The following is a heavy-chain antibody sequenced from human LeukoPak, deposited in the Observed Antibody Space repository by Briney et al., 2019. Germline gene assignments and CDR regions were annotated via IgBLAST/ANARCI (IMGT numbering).Heavy chain of an antibody. CDR1: GFIFRSYA. CDR2: ISGSGGST. V-gene: IGHV3-23*01. CDR3: ARDFSPYCGGDCYFDAFDV. J-gene: IGHJ3*01. Sequence: GGSLRPSCAASGFIFRSYAMTWVRQAPGKGLEWVSAISGSGGSTYYADSVKGRFTISRDNAKNSLYLQMNSLRAEDAAVYYCARDFSPYCGGDCYFDAFDVWGQGTVVTVSS. D-gene: IGHD2-21*01.